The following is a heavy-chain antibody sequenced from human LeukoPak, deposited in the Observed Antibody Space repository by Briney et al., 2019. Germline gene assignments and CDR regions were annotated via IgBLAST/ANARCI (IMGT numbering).Heavy chain of an antibody. CDR3: ARGGITIFGVVIGWFDP. V-gene: IGHV4-39*01. D-gene: IGHD3-3*01. CDR2: IYYSGST. CDR1: GGSISSSSYY. J-gene: IGHJ5*02. Sequence: PSETLSLTCTVSGGSISSSSYYWGWIRQPPGKGLEWIGSIYYSGSTYYNPSLKSRVTISVDTSKNQFSLKLSSVTAADTAVYYCARGGITIFGVVIGWFDPWGQGTLVTVSS.